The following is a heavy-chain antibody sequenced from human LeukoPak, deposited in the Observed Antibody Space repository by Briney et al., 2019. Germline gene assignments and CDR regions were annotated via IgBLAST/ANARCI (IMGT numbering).Heavy chain of an antibody. CDR2: IYYTGST. Sequence: PSETLSLTCTVSGGSISSYYWSWIRQPPGKGLEWIGYIYYTGSTNYNPSLKSRVTISVNTSKNQFSLKLSSVTAADTAVYYCARRGNWYFDLWGRGTLVTVSS. J-gene: IGHJ2*01. CDR3: ARRGNWYFDL. CDR1: GGSISSYY. V-gene: IGHV4-59*08. D-gene: IGHD1-14*01.